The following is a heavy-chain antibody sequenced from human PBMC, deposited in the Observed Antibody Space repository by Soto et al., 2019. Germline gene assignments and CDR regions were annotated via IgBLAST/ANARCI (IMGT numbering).Heavy chain of an antibody. CDR2: INPSGGST. D-gene: IGHD2-21*01. CDR3: ARGWEVVINEAHDAFDI. Sequence: GASVKVSCKASGYTFTSYYMHWVRQAPGQGLGWMGIINPSGGSTSYAQKFQGRVTMTRDTSTSTVYMELSSLRSEDTAVYYCARGWEVVINEAHDAFDIWGQGTMVTVSS. CDR1: GYTFTSYY. V-gene: IGHV1-46*01. J-gene: IGHJ3*02.